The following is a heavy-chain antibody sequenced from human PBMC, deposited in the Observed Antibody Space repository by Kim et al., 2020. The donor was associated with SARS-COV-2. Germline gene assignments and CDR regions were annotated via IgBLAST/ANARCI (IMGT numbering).Heavy chain of an antibody. V-gene: IGHV1-24*01. CDR1: GYTLTELS. Sequence: ASVKVSCKVSGYTLTELSMHWVRQAPGKGLEWMGGFDPEDGETIYAQKFQGRVTMTEDTSTDTAYMELSSLRSEDTAVYYCATYPAVSSSGWYALHPPKGGGYWGQGTLVTVSS. J-gene: IGHJ4*02. CDR2: FDPEDGET. D-gene: IGHD6-19*01. CDR3: ATYPAVSSSGWYALHPPKGGGY.